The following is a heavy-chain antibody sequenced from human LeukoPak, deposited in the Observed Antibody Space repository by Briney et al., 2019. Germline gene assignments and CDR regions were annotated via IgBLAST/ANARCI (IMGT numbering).Heavy chain of an antibody. CDR1: GFTVSSNY. Sequence: PGGSLRLSCAASGFTVSSNYMSWVRQAPGKGLEWVSVIYSGGSTYYADSVKGRFTISRDNSKNTLYLQMSSLRAEDTAVYYCVKGTGLGISNWFDPWGQGTLVTVSS. V-gene: IGHV3-53*05. J-gene: IGHJ5*02. CDR3: VKGTGLGISNWFDP. D-gene: IGHD7-27*01. CDR2: IYSGGST.